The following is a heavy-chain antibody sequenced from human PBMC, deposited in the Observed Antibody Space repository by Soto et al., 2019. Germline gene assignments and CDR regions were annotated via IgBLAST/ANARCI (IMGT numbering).Heavy chain of an antibody. CDR2: IRSKAYGGTT. CDR3: TRDFWSGIPGSDY. D-gene: IGHD3-3*01. J-gene: IGHJ4*02. CDR1: GFTFGDYA. Sequence: PGGSLRLSCAASGFTFGDYAMSWFRQAPGKGLEWVGFIRSKAYGGTTEYAASVKGRFTISRDDSKSIAYLQMNSLKTEDTAVYYCTRDFWSGIPGSDYWGQGTLVTVSS. V-gene: IGHV3-49*03.